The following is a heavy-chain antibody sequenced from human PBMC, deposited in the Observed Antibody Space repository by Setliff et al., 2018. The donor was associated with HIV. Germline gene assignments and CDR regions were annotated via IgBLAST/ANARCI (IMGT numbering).Heavy chain of an antibody. V-gene: IGHV4-30-4*01. CDR3: ARMSISASVYFDY. CDR2: IYHTGAT. J-gene: IGHJ4*02. CDR1: GGSFSSDDHC. D-gene: IGHD6-25*01. Sequence: SETLSLTCAVYGGSFSSDDHCWSWIRQPPGKGLEWIGYIYHTGATYYKSSLESRLTISVDTSKNQFSLRLNSVTAADTAVYFCARMSISASVYFDYWGQGSQVTVSS.